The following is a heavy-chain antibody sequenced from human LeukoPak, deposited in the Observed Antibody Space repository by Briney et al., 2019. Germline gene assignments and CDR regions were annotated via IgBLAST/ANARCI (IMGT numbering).Heavy chain of an antibody. CDR2: IYSGGST. Sequence: GGSLRLSCAASGFTVSSNYMSWVRQAPGKGLEWVSVIYSGGSTYYADSVKGRFTISRDNSKNTLYLQMNSLRVEDTAVYYCAKDGLFLYYYDSSGYYYFDYWGQGTLVTVSS. V-gene: IGHV3-66*01. CDR3: AKDGLFLYYYDSSGYYYFDY. J-gene: IGHJ4*02. D-gene: IGHD3-22*01. CDR1: GFTVSSNY.